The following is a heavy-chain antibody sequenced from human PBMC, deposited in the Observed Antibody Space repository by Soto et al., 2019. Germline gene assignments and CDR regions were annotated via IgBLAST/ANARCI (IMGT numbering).Heavy chain of an antibody. CDR3: ARDIIQLWSSYGMDV. CDR2: ISYDGSNK. V-gene: IGHV3-30-3*01. Sequence: GGSLRLSCAASGFTFSSYAMHWVRQAPGKGLEWVAVISYDGSNKYYADSVKGRFTISGANSKNTLYLQMNSLRAEDTAVYYCARDIIQLWSSYGMDVWGQGTTVTVSS. D-gene: IGHD5-18*01. CDR1: GFTFSSYA. J-gene: IGHJ6*02.